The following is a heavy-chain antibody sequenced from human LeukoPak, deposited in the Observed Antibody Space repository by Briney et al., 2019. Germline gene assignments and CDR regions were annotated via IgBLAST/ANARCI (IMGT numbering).Heavy chain of an antibody. V-gene: IGHV4-39*01. CDR2: IYYSGST. D-gene: IGHD6-19*01. Sequence: SETLSLTCTVSGGSISSYYWSWIRQPPGKGLEWIGSIYYSGSTYYNPSLKSRVTISVDTSKNQFSLKLSSVTAADTAVYYCARLVVGAVAGRMYYFDYWGQGTLVTVSS. CDR3: ARLVVGAVAGRMYYFDY. J-gene: IGHJ4*02. CDR1: GGSISSYY.